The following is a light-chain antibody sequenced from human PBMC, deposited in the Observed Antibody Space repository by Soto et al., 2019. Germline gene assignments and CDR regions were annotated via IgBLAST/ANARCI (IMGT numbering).Light chain of an antibody. V-gene: IGLV2-8*01. CDR2: EVS. CDR1: SSDVGGYNY. CDR3: SSFAGSPVV. Sequence: QSALTQPASVSGSPGQSITISCTGTSSDVGGYNYVSWYQHHPGKAPKLMIYEVSKRPSGVPDRFSGSKSGNTASLTVSGLQAEDEADYYCSSFAGSPVVFGGGTKVTVL. J-gene: IGLJ2*01.